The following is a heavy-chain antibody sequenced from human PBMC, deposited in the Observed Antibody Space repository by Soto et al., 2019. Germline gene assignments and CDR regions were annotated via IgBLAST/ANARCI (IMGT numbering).Heavy chain of an antibody. J-gene: IGHJ3*02. V-gene: IGHV1-24*01. CDR1: GYTLTELS. CDR3: ATVRTKDIVVVVAAISPRGGAFDI. Sequence: ASVKFSCKVSGYTLTELSMHWVRQAPGKGLEWMGGFDPEDGETIYAQKFQCRVTMTEDTSTDTAYMELSSLRSEDTAVYYCATVRTKDIVVVVAAISPRGGAFDIWGQGTMVTVAS. D-gene: IGHD2-15*01. CDR2: FDPEDGET.